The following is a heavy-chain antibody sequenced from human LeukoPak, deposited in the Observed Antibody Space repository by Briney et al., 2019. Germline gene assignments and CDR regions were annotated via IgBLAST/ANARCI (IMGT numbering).Heavy chain of an antibody. D-gene: IGHD3-22*01. CDR2: IYYSGST. CDR1: GGSISSGGYY. CDR3: SRERLDYNSSNGFYGGNYDY. Sequence: SQTLSLTCTVSGGSISSGGYYCNWIRQHPGKGLEWIGYIYYSGSTSYNPSLKSRLTISIDTSKNQFSLKLSSVTAADTAVYYCSRERLDYNSSNGFYGGNYDYWGQGTLVTVSS. J-gene: IGHJ4*02. V-gene: IGHV4-31*03.